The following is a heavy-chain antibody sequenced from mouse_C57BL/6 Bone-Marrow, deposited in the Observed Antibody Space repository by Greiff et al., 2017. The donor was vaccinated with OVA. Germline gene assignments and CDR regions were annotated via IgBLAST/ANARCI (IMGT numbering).Heavy chain of an antibody. V-gene: IGHV5-2*01. CDR3: ARPQTAQVAFAY. J-gene: IGHJ3*01. CDR1: EYEFPSYD. Sequence: EVQLVESGGGLVQPGESLKLSCESNEYEFPSYDMSWVRKTPGNMLELIGAINSDGGSTYYPDNMESRFIISRDNTKKTLYLQMSSLRSEDTALYYCARPQTAQVAFAYWGQGTLVTVSA. D-gene: IGHD3-2*02. CDR2: INSDGGST.